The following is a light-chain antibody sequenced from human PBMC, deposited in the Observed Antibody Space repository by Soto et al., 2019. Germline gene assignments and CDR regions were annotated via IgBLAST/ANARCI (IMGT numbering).Light chain of an antibody. CDR1: QSVRSSY. V-gene: IGKV3-20*01. J-gene: IGKJ2*01. Sequence: EIVLTQSPGTLSLSPGERATLSCRASQSVRSSYLAWYQQRPGQAPRLLIYGASSRATGIPDRFSGDGSGTDFTLTISRLEPEDVAVYYCQQYGSSPGYTFGQGTKLEIK. CDR3: QQYGSSPGYT. CDR2: GAS.